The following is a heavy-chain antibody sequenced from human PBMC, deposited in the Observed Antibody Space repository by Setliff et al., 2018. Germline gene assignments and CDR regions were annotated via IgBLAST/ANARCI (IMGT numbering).Heavy chain of an antibody. D-gene: IGHD3-3*02. J-gene: IGHJ5*02. CDR3: AEESLAINTRWFDP. CDR2: INQSGST. V-gene: IGHV4-34*01. Sequence: KTSETLSLTCAVYGGSFSGYYWSWIRQPPGKGLEWIGEINQSGSTTYNPSLKGRVTMSIDTSKNQFSLNLNSVTAADTALYYCAEESLAINTRWFDPWGQGILVTVSS. CDR1: GGSFSGYY.